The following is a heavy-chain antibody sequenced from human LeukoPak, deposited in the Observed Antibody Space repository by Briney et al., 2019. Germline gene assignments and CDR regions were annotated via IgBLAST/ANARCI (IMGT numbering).Heavy chain of an antibody. D-gene: IGHD2-8*01. Sequence: SETLSLTCTVSNDSISSGDYYWNWIRQPPGKGLEWIGEGSDVGGTKYNPSLKSRVTISADTSKNQFSLKLSSVTAADTAVYYCAQNGQSGFSFDPWGQGTLVTVSS. CDR3: AQNGQSGFSFDP. CDR2: GSDVGGT. V-gene: IGHV4-30-4*01. J-gene: IGHJ5*02. CDR1: NDSISSGDYY.